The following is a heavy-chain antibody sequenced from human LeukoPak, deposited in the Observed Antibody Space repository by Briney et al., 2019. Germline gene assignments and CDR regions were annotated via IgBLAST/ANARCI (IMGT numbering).Heavy chain of an antibody. CDR1: GFTFRRYT. CDR3: ARDGSGYWFDY. V-gene: IGHV3-30*01. CDR2: ISYDGRNE. D-gene: IGHD3-22*01. J-gene: IGHJ4*02. Sequence: PGGSLRLSCAASGFTFRRYTMHWVRQAPGKGLEWVAVISYDGRNENYADSVSGRFTISRDNSKNTLYLQMNSLRAKDTAVYYCARDGSGYWFDYWGQGTLATVSS.